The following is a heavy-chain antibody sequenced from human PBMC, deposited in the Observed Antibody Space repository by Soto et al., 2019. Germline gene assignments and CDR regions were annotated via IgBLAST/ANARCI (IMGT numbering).Heavy chain of an antibody. J-gene: IGHJ4*02. CDR2: IYSGGYT. CDR3: AREAIIVIAAPEYYFDY. V-gene: IGHV3-66*01. D-gene: IGHD3-22*01. Sequence: EVQLVESGGDLVQRGGSLRLSCAASGFDVSNTDMSWVRQAPGKGLEWVSVIYSGGYTNYADSVKGRFIVSRDSPKNTLYPQMDSLRAEDTAVYYCAREAIIVIAAPEYYFDYWGQGTLVTVSS. CDR1: GFDVSNTD.